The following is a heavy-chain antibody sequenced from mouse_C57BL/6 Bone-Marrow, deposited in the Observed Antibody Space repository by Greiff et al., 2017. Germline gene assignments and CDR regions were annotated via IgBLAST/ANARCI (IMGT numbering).Heavy chain of an antibody. J-gene: IGHJ3*01. CDR2: IWWDDDK. CDR3: ARIDWVYYGSSYVGFAY. V-gene: IGHV8-8*01. Sequence: QVQLKECGPGILQPSQTLSLTCSFSGFSLSTFGMGVGWIRQPSGKGLEWLAHIWWDDDKYYNPALKSRLTISKDTSKNQVFLKIANVDTADTATYYCARIDWVYYGSSYVGFAYWGQGTLVTVSA. D-gene: IGHD1-1*01. CDR1: GFSLSTFGMG.